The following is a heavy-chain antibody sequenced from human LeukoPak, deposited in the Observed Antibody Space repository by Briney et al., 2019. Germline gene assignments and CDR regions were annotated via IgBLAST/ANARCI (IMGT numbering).Heavy chain of an antibody. CDR3: ARQGGYYDYVWGSYRPNWFDP. D-gene: IGHD3-16*02. J-gene: IGHJ5*02. CDR2: IYYSGST. CDR1: GGSISSSSYY. V-gene: IGHV4-39*01. Sequence: SSETLSLTCTVSGGSISSSSYYWGWIRQPPGTGLEWIGSIYYSGSTYYNPSLKSRVTISVDTSKNQFSLKLSSVTAADTAVYYCARQGGYYDYVWGSYRPNWFDPWGQGTLVTVSS.